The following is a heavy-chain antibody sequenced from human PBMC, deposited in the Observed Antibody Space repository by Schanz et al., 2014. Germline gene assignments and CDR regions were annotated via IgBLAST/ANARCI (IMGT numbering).Heavy chain of an antibody. CDR3: ARDRQQLVGRIGYYYGMDV. Sequence: VQLVESGGGLVQPGGSLRLSCAASGFTFSNFAIHWVRQAPGKGLEWVAVISYDGSHKDYADPVKGRVTSSRENSKNTLYRQMNSLRAEDTAVYYCARDRQQLVGRIGYYYGMDVWGQGTTVTVSS. CDR2: ISYDGSHK. J-gene: IGHJ6*02. V-gene: IGHV3-30*04. CDR1: GFTFSNFA. D-gene: IGHD6-13*01.